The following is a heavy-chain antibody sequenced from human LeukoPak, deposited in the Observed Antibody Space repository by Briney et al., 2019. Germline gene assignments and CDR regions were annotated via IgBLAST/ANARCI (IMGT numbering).Heavy chain of an antibody. D-gene: IGHD3-22*01. CDR3: AKDNSDYYDSSGYYVN. CDR1: GFTFDDYA. CDR2: ISWNSGSI. J-gene: IGHJ4*02. Sequence: PGGSLRLSCAASGFTFDDYAMHWVRQAPGKGLKWVSGISWNSGSIGYADSVKGRFTISRDNAKNSLYLQMNSLRAEDTALYYCAKDNSDYYDSSGYYVNWGQGTLVTVSS. V-gene: IGHV3-9*01.